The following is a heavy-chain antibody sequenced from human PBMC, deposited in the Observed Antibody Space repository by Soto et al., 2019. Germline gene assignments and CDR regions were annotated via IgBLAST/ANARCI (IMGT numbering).Heavy chain of an antibody. CDR2: VSGGGETT. CDR3: AKEADIVIGPVAGPVAFSFDL. D-gene: IGHD2-2*01. V-gene: IGHV3-30*18. CDR1: GFTFRSYG. Sequence: PGGSLRLSCAGSGFTFRSYGLHWVRQSPGKGLEWVAVVSGGGETTYYADSVKGRSTISRDNSKNMMYMQMDSLRPEDTAVYYCAKEADIVIGPVAGPVAFSFDLWGQGP. J-gene: IGHJ4*02.